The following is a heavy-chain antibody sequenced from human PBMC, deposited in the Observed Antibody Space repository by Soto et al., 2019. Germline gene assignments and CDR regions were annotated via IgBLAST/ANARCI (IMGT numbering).Heavy chain of an antibody. J-gene: IGHJ4*02. CDR2: INSDGSAT. V-gene: IGHV3-74*01. D-gene: IGHD6-13*01. CDR3: VRGSSSWYVSFDY. CDR1: GCTFSSNW. Sequence: EVQLVESGGGLVQPGGSLRLACAASGCTFSSNWMHWVRQAPGKGLVWVSRINSDGSATSYADSVRGQFTISRDNAKNTLYLQMNGLRAEDTAVYYCVRGSSSWYVSFDYWGQGTLVTVSS.